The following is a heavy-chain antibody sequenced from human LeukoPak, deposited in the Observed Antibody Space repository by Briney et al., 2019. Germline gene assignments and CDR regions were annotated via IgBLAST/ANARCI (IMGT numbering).Heavy chain of an antibody. J-gene: IGHJ3*02. D-gene: IGHD3-22*01. CDR3: AKAGFDRPDAFDI. CDR1: GFTFSSYG. CDR2: IRYDGSNK. Sequence: PGGSLRHSCAASGFTFSSYGMHWVRQAPGKGLEWVAFIRYDGSNKYYADSVKGRFTISRDNSKNSLYLQMNSLRAEDTAVYYCAKAGFDRPDAFDIWGQGTMVTVSS. V-gene: IGHV3-30*02.